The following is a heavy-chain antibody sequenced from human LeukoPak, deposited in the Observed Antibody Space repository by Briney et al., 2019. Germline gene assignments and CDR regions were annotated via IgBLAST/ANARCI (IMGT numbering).Heavy chain of an antibody. CDR1: GFTFSSYA. V-gene: IGHV3-30-3*01. CDR2: ISYDGSNK. Sequence: GGSLRLSCAASGFTFSSYAMHWVRQAPGKGLEWVAVISYDGSNKYYADSVKGRFTISRDNSKNTLYLQMNSLRAEDTAVYYCARCKRGIHGIDYWGQGTLVTVSS. D-gene: IGHD3-16*01. CDR3: ARCKRGIHGIDY. J-gene: IGHJ4*02.